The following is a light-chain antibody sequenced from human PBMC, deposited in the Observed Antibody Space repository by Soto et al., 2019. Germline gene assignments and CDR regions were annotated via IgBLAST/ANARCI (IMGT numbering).Light chain of an antibody. CDR3: QQYNSLWT. J-gene: IGKJ1*01. V-gene: IGKV1-5*03. CDR1: QSISSW. Sequence: DIQMTQSPSTLSASVGDRVTTTCRASQSISSWLAWYQQKPGKAPKLLIYKASSLESGVPSRFSGSGSGTEFTLTISSLQPDDFATYYCQQYNSLWTFGQGTKVDIK. CDR2: KAS.